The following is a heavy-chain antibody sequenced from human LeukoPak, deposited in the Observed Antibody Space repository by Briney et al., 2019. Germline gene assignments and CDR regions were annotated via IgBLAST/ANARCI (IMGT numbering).Heavy chain of an antibody. D-gene: IGHD6-6*01. CDR1: GYTFTGYY. V-gene: IGHV1-2*02. CDR2: INPNSGGT. CDR3: ARDLIEYSSSSTRWHWFDP. J-gene: IGHJ5*02. Sequence: GASVKVSCKASGYTFTGYYMHWVRQAPGQGLEWMGWINPNSGGTNYARKFQGRVTMTRDTSISTAYMELSRLRSDDTAVYYCARDLIEYSSSSTRWHWFDPWGQGTLVTVSS.